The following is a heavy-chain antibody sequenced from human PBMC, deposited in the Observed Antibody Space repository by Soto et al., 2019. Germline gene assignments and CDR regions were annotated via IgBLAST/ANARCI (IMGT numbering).Heavy chain of an antibody. V-gene: IGHV4-34*01. CDR1: GGSFSGYY. Sequence: SETLSLTCAVYGGSFSGYYWSWIRQPPGKGLEWIGEINHSGSTDYNPSLKSRVTISVDTSKNQFSLKLSSVTAADTAVYYCARVWGGAFDIWGQGTRVTVSS. D-gene: IGHD3-10*01. CDR2: INHSGST. CDR3: ARVWGGAFDI. J-gene: IGHJ3*02.